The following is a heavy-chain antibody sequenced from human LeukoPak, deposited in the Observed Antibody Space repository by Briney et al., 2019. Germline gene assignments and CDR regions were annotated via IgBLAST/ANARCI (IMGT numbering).Heavy chain of an antibody. Sequence: GRSLRLSCAASGFTFSSYGMHWVRQAPGKGLEWVAVISYDGSNKYYADSVRGRFTISRDNSKNTLYLQMNSLRVEDTAVYYCAKEFGGHYFDYWGQGTLVTVSS. J-gene: IGHJ4*02. CDR1: GFTFSSYG. CDR2: ISYDGSNK. V-gene: IGHV3-30*18. CDR3: AKEFGGHYFDY. D-gene: IGHD3-10*01.